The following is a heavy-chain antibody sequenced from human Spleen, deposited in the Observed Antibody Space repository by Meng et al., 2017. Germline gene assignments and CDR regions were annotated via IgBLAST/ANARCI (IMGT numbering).Heavy chain of an antibody. CDR1: GGSISRSSSY. V-gene: IGHV4-39*07. D-gene: IGHD3-16*01. Sequence: SETLSLTCTVSGGSISRSSSYWGWIRQSPGKGLEWIGSIYYSGSAYFNPSLKSRVTISVDTSQNQFSLKLSSMTAADTAVYFCARVWETLYYFDYWGQGTLVTVSS. CDR3: ARVWETLYYFDY. J-gene: IGHJ4*02. CDR2: IYYSGSA.